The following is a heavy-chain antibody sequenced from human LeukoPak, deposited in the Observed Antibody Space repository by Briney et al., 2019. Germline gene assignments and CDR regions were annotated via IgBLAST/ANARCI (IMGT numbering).Heavy chain of an antibody. CDR2: INPNSNGT. Sequence: GASVKVSCKTSGYTFTGYYMHWVRQAPGQGLEWMGWINPNSNGTNYVQTFQGRVTMTRDTSISTAYMELSRLRSDDTAVYYCARGGSRYYDSSGYYPSDFWGQGTLVTVSS. J-gene: IGHJ4*02. V-gene: IGHV1-2*02. CDR1: GYTFTGYY. D-gene: IGHD3-22*01. CDR3: ARGGSRYYDSSGYYPSDF.